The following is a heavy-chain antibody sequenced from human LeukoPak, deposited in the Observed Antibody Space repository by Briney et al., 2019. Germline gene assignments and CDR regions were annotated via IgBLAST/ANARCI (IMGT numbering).Heavy chain of an antibody. V-gene: IGHV1-46*01. J-gene: IGHJ4*02. CDR3: ARGGEVSLLWFGELIKTSSYFDY. Sequence: ASVKVSCKASGGTFSSYAISWVRQAPGQGLEWMGIINPSGGSTSYAQKFQGRVTMTRDTSTSTVYMELSSLRSEDTAVYYCARGGEVSLLWFGELIKTSSYFDYWGQGTLVTVSS. CDR2: INPSGGST. CDR1: GGTFSSYA. D-gene: IGHD3-10*01.